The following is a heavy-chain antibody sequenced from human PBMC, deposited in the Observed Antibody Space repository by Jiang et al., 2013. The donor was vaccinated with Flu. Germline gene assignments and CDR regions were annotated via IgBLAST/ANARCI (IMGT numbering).Heavy chain of an antibody. J-gene: IGHJ4*02. CDR1: GFTFSNAW. CDR3: TTDPITIFGVVMIDY. Sequence: LSCAASGFTFSNAWMNWVRQAPGKGLEWVGRIKSKTDGGTTDYAAPVKGRFTISRDDSKNTLYLQMNSLKTEDTAVYYCTTDPITIFGVVMIDYWGQGTLVTVSS. D-gene: IGHD3-3*01. CDR2: IKSKTDGGTT. V-gene: IGHV3-15*07.